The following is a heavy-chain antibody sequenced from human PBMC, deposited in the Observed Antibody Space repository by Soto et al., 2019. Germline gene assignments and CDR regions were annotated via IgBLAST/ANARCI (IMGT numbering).Heavy chain of an antibody. J-gene: IGHJ4*02. V-gene: IGHV4-39*01. Sequence: PSDTLSLTSNDFGFSISSISYSWCWIRQPPGKGLEWIGSIYYSGSTYYNPSLKSRVTISVDTSKNQFSLKLSSVTAADTAVYYCARSVWGSYRYYWGQGTLVTVSS. CDR1: GFSISSISYS. D-gene: IGHD3-16*02. CDR2: IYYSGST. CDR3: ARSVWGSYRYY.